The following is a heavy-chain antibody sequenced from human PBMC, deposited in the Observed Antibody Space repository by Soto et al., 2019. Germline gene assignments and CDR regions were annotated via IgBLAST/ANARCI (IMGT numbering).Heavy chain of an antibody. CDR1: GYTFTSYA. CDR3: ARGLRFLEWSTGGLNY. Sequence: QVQLVQSGAEVKKPGASVKVSCKASGYTFTSYAMHWVRQAPGQRLEWMGWINAGNGNTKYSQKFQGRVTITRDTSASTAYMELSSLRSEDTAVYYFARGLRFLEWSTGGLNYWGQGTLVTVSS. CDR2: INAGNGNT. V-gene: IGHV1-3*01. D-gene: IGHD3-3*01. J-gene: IGHJ4*02.